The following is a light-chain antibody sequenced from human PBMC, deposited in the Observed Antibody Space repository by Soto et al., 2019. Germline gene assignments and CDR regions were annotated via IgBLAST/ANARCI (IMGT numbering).Light chain of an antibody. J-gene: IGLJ2*01. CDR2: DVS. V-gene: IGLV2-14*01. CDR3: SSYTTTTTRI. Sequence: QSVLTQPASVSGSPGQSITISCTGTSSDVGAYNDVSWYQQYPGKVPKVIIYDVSNRPSGVSNRFSGSKSGNTASLTISGLQAEDEDDYYCSSYTTTTTRIFGGGTKVTVL. CDR1: SSDVGAYND.